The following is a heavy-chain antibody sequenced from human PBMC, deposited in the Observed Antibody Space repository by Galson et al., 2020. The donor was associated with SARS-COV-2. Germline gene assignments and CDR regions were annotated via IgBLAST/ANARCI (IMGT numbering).Heavy chain of an antibody. CDR2: IKPDGSEK. CDR1: GFAFRDYW. J-gene: IGHJ4*02. CDR3: ARGGLTVFDY. Sequence: QLGESLKISCAASGFAFRDYWMSWVRQAPGKGLEWVANIKPDGSEKNYVDSVKGRFTISRDNAKNLVYLQMNSLRSEDTAVYYCARGGLTVFDYWGQGTLVTVSS. V-gene: IGHV3-7*04. D-gene: IGHD3-10*01.